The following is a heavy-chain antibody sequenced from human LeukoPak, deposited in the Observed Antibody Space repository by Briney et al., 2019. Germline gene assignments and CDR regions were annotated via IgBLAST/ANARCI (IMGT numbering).Heavy chain of an antibody. V-gene: IGHV4-61*02. J-gene: IGHJ5*02. CDR2: NYTSGSN. Sequence: SQTLSLTCTVSGGSISSGSYYWSWLRQPAGKGLEWIGRNYTSGSNNQNPSLKSRVPISVDTSKNQFSLKLSSVTAADTAVYYCARAVKDSSSWARFDPWGQGSLVTVSS. CDR1: GGSISSGSYY. CDR3: ARAVKDSSSWARFDP. D-gene: IGHD6-13*01.